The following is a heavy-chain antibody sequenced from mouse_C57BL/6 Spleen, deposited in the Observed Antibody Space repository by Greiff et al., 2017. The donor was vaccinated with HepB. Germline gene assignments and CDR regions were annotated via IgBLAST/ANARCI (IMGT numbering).Heavy chain of an antibody. D-gene: IGHD1-1*01. V-gene: IGHV3-6*01. J-gene: IGHJ3*01. Sequence: DVQLQESGPGLVKPSQSLSLTCSVTSYSITSGYYWNWIRQFPGNKLEWMGYISYDGSNNYNPSLKNRISITRDTSKNQFFLKLNSVTTEDTATYYCARSYYGSSSPFAYWGQGTLVTVSA. CDR1: SYSITSGYY. CDR3: ARSYYGSSSPFAY. CDR2: ISYDGSN.